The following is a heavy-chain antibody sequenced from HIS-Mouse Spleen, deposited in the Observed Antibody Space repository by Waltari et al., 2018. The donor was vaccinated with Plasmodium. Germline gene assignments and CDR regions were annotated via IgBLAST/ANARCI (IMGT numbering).Heavy chain of an antibody. CDR2: ISSSSYI. CDR3: AREDILTGYYNDYWYFDL. D-gene: IGHD3-9*01. J-gene: IGHJ2*01. Sequence: EVQLVESGGGLVKPGGSLRLSCAASGFTFSSYSMNWVRQAPGKGLGWCSSISSSSYIYYADSVKGRFTISRDNAKNSRYLQMNSLRAEDTAVYYCAREDILTGYYNDYWYFDLWGRGTLVTVSS. CDR1: GFTFSSYS. V-gene: IGHV3-21*01.